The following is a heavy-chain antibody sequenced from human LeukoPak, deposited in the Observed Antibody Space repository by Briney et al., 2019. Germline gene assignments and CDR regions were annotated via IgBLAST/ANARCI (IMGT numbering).Heavy chain of an antibody. CDR3: AKAPADYGDYVVY. D-gene: IGHD4-17*01. CDR2: ISYDGSNK. CDR1: GFTFSSYG. V-gene: IGHV3-30*18. J-gene: IGHJ4*02. Sequence: GGSLRLSCAASGFTFSSYGMHWVRQAPGKGLEWVAVISYDGSNKYYADSVKGRFTISRDNSKNTLYLQMNSLRAEDTAVYYCAKAPADYGDYVVYWGQGTLVTVSS.